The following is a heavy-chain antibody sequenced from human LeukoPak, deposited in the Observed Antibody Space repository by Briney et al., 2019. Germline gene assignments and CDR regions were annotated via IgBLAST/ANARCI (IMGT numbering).Heavy chain of an antibody. D-gene: IGHD6-13*01. CDR3: ARQIAAAGLYYFDY. Sequence: KPSETLSLTCTVSGYSISSGHYWGWIRQPPGKGLEWIGSIYHSGSTYYNPSLKSRVTISVDTSKNQFSLKLSSVTAADTAVYYCARQIAAAGLYYFDYWGQGTLVTVSS. CDR2: IYHSGST. V-gene: IGHV4-38-2*02. CDR1: GYSISSGHY. J-gene: IGHJ4*02.